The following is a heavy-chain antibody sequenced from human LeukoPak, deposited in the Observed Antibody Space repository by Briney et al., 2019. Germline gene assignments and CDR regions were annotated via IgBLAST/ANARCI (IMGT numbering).Heavy chain of an antibody. D-gene: IGHD2-15*01. Sequence: PSETLSLTCNVSGVSISSSSYYWGWIRQPPGKGLEWIGSIYHSGSTYYNPSLKSRVTISVDTSKNQFSLKLSSVTAADTAVYYCARDTYIVVVVAASRSNWFDPWGQGTLVTVSS. CDR1: GVSISSSSYY. CDR2: IYHSGST. J-gene: IGHJ5*02. CDR3: ARDTYIVVVVAASRSNWFDP. V-gene: IGHV4-39*07.